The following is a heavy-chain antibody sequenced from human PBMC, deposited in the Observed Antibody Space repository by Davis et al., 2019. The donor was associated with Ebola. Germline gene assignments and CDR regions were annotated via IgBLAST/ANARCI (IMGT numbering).Heavy chain of an antibody. D-gene: IGHD3-10*01. CDR1: GGSISSYY. J-gene: IGHJ4*02. CDR2: IYYSGST. CDR3: ARDYGGYFDY. Sequence: MPSETLSLTCAVSGGSISSYYWSWIRQPPGKGLEWIGYIYYSGSTNYNPSLKSRVTISVDTSKNQFSLKLSSVTAADTAVYYCARDYGGYFDYWGQGALVTVSS. V-gene: IGHV4-59*01.